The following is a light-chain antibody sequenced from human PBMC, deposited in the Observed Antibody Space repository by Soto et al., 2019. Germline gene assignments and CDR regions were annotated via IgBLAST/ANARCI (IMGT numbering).Light chain of an antibody. Sequence: QMTQSPSSLSASIGDRVTITCRASQGVDNYLAWYQQRPGKVPRLLIYAASTLQSGVPSSVGGSRSGADCTLTIISLQPEDVETYDCQHYNPALATFGQGTRVDIK. V-gene: IGKV1-27*01. CDR1: QGVDNY. CDR3: QHYNPALAT. CDR2: AAS. J-gene: IGKJ1*01.